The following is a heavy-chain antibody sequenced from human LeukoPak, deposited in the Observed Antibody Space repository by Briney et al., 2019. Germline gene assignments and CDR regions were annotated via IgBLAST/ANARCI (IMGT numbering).Heavy chain of an antibody. Sequence: ASVKVSCKASGYTFTSYGISWVRQATGQGLEWMGWMNPNSGNTGYAQKFQGRVTMTRNTSISTAYMELSSLRSEDTAVYYCARHSVAGTDWFDPWGQGTLVTVSS. CDR3: ARHSVAGTDWFDP. D-gene: IGHD6-19*01. J-gene: IGHJ5*02. CDR2: MNPNSGNT. CDR1: GYTFTSYG. V-gene: IGHV1-8*02.